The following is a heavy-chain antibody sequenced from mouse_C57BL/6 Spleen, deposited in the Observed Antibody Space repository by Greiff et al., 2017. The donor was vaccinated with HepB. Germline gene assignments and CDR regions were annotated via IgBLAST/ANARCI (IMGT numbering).Heavy chain of an antibody. D-gene: IGHD2-4*01. J-gene: IGHJ1*03. Sequence: EVQGVESGGGLVKPGGSLKLSCAASGFTFSSYTMSWVRQTPEKRLEWVATISGGGGNTYYPDSVKGRFTISRDNAKNTLYLQMSSLRSEDTALYYCARHPLYDYDRYWYFDVWGTGTTVTVSS. CDR2: ISGGGGNT. CDR1: GFTFSSYT. CDR3: ARHPLYDYDRYWYFDV. V-gene: IGHV5-9*01.